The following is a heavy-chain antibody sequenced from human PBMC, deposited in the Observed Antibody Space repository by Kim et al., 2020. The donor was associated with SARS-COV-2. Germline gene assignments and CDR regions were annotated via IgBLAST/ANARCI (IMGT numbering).Heavy chain of an antibody. CDR2: ISYDGSNK. CDR3: AKDTPPLDTAMVGDYYYGMDV. V-gene: IGHV3-30*18. Sequence: GGSLRLSCAASGFTFSSYGMHWVRQAPGKGLEWVAVISYDGSNKYYADSVKGRFTISRDNSKNTLYLQMNSLRAEDTAVYYCAKDTPPLDTAMVGDYYYGMDVWGQGTTVTVSS. CDR1: GFTFSSYG. D-gene: IGHD5-18*01. J-gene: IGHJ6*02.